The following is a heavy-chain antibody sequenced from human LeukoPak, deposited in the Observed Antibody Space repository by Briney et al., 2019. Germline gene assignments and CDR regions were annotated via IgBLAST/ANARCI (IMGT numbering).Heavy chain of an antibody. CDR2: IYYSGST. Sequence: PSETLSLTCTVSGGSVSSYYWSWIRQPPGKGLEWIGYIYYSGSTNYNPSLKSRVTISVDTSKNQFSLKLSSVTAADTAVYYCAREHCSSTSCPNWFDPWGQGTLVTVSS. J-gene: IGHJ5*02. V-gene: IGHV4-59*02. CDR3: AREHCSSTSCPNWFDP. CDR1: GGSVSSYY. D-gene: IGHD2-2*01.